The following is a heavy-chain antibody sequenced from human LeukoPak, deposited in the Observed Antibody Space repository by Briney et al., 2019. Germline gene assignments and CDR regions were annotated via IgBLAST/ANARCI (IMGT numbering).Heavy chain of an antibody. V-gene: IGHV3-33*08. Sequence: GGSLRLSCAASGFSFRNSWMSWVRQAPGKGLEWVAVIWYDGSNKYYADSVKGRFTISRDNSKNTLYLQMNSLRAEDTAVYYCASDRSGSLTSPSDYWGQGTLVTVSS. CDR2: IWYDGSNK. J-gene: IGHJ4*02. CDR1: GFSFRNSW. CDR3: ASDRSGSLTSPSDY. D-gene: IGHD1-26*01.